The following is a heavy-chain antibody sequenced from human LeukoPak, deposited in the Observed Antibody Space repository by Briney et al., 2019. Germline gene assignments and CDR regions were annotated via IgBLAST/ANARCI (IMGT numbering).Heavy chain of an antibody. D-gene: IGHD2-21*02. CDR3: ASAHCGGDCCVLSLDY. V-gene: IGHV1-69*05. J-gene: IGHJ4*02. CDR2: IIPIFGTA. Sequence: ASVKVSCKASGGTFSSYAISWVRQAPGQGLEWMGRIIPIFGTANYAQKFQGRVTITTDESTSTAYMELSSLRSEDTAVYYCASAHCGGDCCVLSLDYWGQGTLVTVSS. CDR1: GGTFSSYA.